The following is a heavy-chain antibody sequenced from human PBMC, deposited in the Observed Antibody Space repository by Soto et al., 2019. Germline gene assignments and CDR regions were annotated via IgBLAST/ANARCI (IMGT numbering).Heavy chain of an antibody. CDR3: AKGPSPCTPTSCYLRYGMDV. V-gene: IGHV3-23*01. J-gene: IGHJ6*02. Sequence: EVQLLESGGGLVQPGGSLRLSCAASGFTFSSYAMSWVRQAPGKGLEWVSGISGSGGSTYYSTSVKGRFTISRDNSKNTLYLQMNGLRAEDTAVYYCAKGPSPCTPTSCYLRYGMDVWGQGTTVTVS. D-gene: IGHD2-2*01. CDR1: GFTFSSYA. CDR2: ISGSGGST.